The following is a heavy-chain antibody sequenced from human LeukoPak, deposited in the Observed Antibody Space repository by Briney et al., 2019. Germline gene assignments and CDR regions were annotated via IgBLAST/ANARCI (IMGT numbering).Heavy chain of an antibody. Sequence: SETLSLTCIVSGGSVTFSSYYWGWIRQPPGKGLEWIGEIYHSGSTNYNPSLKSRVTISVDKSKDQFSLKLSSVTAADTAVYYCARDLSTKNYYLDYWGQGTLVTVSS. D-gene: IGHD3-16*01. CDR2: IYHSGST. V-gene: IGHV4-39*07. J-gene: IGHJ4*02. CDR3: ARDLSTKNYYLDY. CDR1: GGSVTFSSYY.